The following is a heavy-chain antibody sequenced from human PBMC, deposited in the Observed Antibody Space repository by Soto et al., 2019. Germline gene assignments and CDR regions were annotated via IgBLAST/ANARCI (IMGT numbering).Heavy chain of an antibody. CDR1: GYTFVSYG. CDR3: SRDAQKWLVAAFDI. V-gene: IGHV1-18*01. CDR2: ISPYNGNT. J-gene: IGHJ3*02. D-gene: IGHD6-19*01. Sequence: ASVKVSCKASGYTFVSYGIIWVRQAPGQGLEWMGWISPYNGNTNYAPKFQGRVTMTTDTSTSTVYMELRSLRSDDTAVYYCSRDAQKWLVAAFDIWGQGTMVTVSS.